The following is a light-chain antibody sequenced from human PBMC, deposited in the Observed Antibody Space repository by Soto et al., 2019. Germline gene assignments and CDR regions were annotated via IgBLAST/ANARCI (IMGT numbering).Light chain of an antibody. Sequence: EIVLTQSPGTLSLSPGERATLSCRASQSVSTSYLAWYQQKPGQAPRLLIYGASSRATGIPDRFSGSGSGTDFNLTISSLEPEDFAVYYCQQYGSSPLYTFGQGTKLEIK. CDR3: QQYGSSPLYT. V-gene: IGKV3-20*01. CDR2: GAS. J-gene: IGKJ2*01. CDR1: QSVSTSY.